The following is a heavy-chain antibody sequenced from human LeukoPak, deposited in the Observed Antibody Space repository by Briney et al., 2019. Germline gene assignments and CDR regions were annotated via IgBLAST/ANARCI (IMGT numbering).Heavy chain of an antibody. J-gene: IGHJ3*02. CDR2: IYTSGST. CDR1: GGSISSYY. D-gene: IGHD3-22*01. CDR3: ARDLQLPDRSGYSEHPTETFDI. V-gene: IGHV4-4*07. Sequence: PSETLSLTCTVSGGSISSYYWSWIRQPAGKGLEWIGRIYTSGSTNYNPSLKSRVTMSVDTSKNQFSLKLSSVTAADTAVYYCARDLQLPDRSGYSEHPTETFDIWGQGTMVTVSS.